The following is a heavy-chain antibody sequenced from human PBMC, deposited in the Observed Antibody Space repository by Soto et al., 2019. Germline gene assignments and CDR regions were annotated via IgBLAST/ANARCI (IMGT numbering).Heavy chain of an antibody. CDR1: GDSVTGNTDG. CDR2: TYYRSKWYY. CDR3: ATGKLGRGAYDLDV. J-gene: IGHJ6*02. Sequence: SQTLSLTRVISGDSVTGNTDGWNWIRQSPSRGLEWLGRTYYRSKWYYDYAGSVKGRMTIQPRQYMNQFNLELTSVSPEDTAVLYWATGKLGRGAYDLDVWGQGTTVTVSS. D-gene: IGHD3-3*01. V-gene: IGHV6-1*01.